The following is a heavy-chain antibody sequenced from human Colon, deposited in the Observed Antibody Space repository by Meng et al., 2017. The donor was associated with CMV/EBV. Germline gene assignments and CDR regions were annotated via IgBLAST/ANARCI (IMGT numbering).Heavy chain of an antibody. CDR1: GLILGNYA. D-gene: IGHD2-2*01. V-gene: IGHV3-23*01. Sequence: GESLKISCAASGLILGNYAMSWVRQAPGKGLEWVSIISGSGNTVYYADSVKGRFSISRDNSKNTLFLQMDSLRAEDTAMYYCAKGTMTPAGGSLNYYDSWGQGTLVTVSS. CDR3: AKGTMTPAGGSLNYYDS. J-gene: IGHJ4*02. CDR2: ISGSGNTV.